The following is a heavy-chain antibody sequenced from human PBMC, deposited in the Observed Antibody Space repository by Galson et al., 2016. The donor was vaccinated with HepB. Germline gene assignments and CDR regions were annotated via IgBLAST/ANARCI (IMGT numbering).Heavy chain of an antibody. CDR1: GYSFSNYW. V-gene: IGHV5-10-1*01. CDR3: ARLGYGVDN. CDR2: IDPSESYT. Sequence: QSGAEVKKPGESLKISCKGSGYSFSNYWISWVRQMPGRGLEWMGRIDPSESYTRYSPSFEGLVTISSDKSISTAYLQWSSLKASDTAMYYYARLGYGVDNWGQGTLVTVSS. D-gene: IGHD4-17*01. J-gene: IGHJ4*02.